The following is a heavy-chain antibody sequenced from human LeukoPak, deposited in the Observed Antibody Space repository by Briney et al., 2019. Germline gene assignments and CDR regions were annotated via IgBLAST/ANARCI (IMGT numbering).Heavy chain of an antibody. V-gene: IGHV3-64*01. D-gene: IGHD1-26*01. J-gene: IGHJ6*02. Sequence: GGSLKLSCAASGFTFSRHAMHWVRRAPGKGLELVSSISRNGDSTGYGNSVKGRFTISRDNSKNTLYLQMGTLRIEDMAIYYCARSSGDHDHYYGMDVCGQGTTVTVSS. CDR2: ISRNGDST. CDR1: GFTFSRHA. CDR3: ARSSGDHDHYYGMDV.